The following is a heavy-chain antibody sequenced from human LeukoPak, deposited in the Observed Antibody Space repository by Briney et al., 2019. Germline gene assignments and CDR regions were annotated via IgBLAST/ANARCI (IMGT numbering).Heavy chain of an antibody. D-gene: IGHD2-2*01. V-gene: IGHV4-34*01. CDR2: INHSGST. CDR3: AGFGYCSSTSCPRYYYGMDV. Sequence: PSETLSLTCAVYGGSFSGYYWSWMRQPPGKGLEWIGEINHSGSTNYNPSLKSRVTISVDTSKNQFSLKLSSVTAADTAVYYCAGFGYCSSTSCPRYYYGMDVWGQGTTVTVSS. CDR1: GGSFSGYY. J-gene: IGHJ6*02.